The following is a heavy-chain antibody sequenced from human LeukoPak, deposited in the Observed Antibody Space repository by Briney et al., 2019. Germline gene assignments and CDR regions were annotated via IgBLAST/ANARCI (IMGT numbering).Heavy chain of an antibody. CDR3: AELGITMIGGV. J-gene: IGHJ6*04. V-gene: IGHV3-48*03. Sequence: PGESLRLSCAASGFTFSSYEMNWVRQAPGKELEWVSYISSSGSTIYYADSVKGRFTISRDNAKNSLYLQMNSLRAEDTAVYYCAELGITMIGGVWGKGTTVTISS. CDR2: ISSSGSTI. D-gene: IGHD3-10*02. CDR1: GFTFSSYE.